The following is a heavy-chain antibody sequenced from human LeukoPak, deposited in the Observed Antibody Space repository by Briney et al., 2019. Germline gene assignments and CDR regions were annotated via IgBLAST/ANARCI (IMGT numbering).Heavy chain of an antibody. CDR2: IIPILGIA. V-gene: IGHV1-69*04. Sequence: SVKVSCKASGGTFSSYAISWVRQAPGQGLEWMGRIIPILGIANYAQKFQGRVTITADKSTSTAYMELSSLRSEDTAVYYCASSSIVVVVAATPTTFDIWGQGTMVTVSS. D-gene: IGHD2-15*01. J-gene: IGHJ3*02. CDR1: GGTFSSYA. CDR3: ASSSIVVVVAATPTTFDI.